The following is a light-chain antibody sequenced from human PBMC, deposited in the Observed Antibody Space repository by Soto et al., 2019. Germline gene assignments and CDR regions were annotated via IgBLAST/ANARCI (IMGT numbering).Light chain of an antibody. CDR1: QDIGKY. J-gene: IGKJ3*01. V-gene: IGKV1-33*01. CDR2: GAS. Sequence: DIQMTQSPASLSASVGDRVTITCQASQDIGKYLSWYQQKPGRAPKLLIYGASYLETGVPSRFSGSGYGTDFTFTISSLQPEDIATYYCQHYDHLPPFTFGPGTKVAI. CDR3: QHYDHLPPFT.